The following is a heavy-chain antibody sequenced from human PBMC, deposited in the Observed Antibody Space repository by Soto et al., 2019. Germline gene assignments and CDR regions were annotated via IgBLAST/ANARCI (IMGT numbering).Heavy chain of an antibody. J-gene: IGHJ4*02. V-gene: IGHV6-1*01. CDR2: TYYRSKWYN. Sequence: SQTLSLTCAISGDSVSSNSAAWNWTRQSPSRGLEWLGRTYYRSKWYNDYAVSVKSRITINPDTSKNQFSLQLNSVTPEDTAVYYCARGGLFRQPPFDYWGQGTLVTVSS. D-gene: IGHD1-1*01. CDR3: ARGGLFRQPPFDY. CDR1: GDSVSSNSAA.